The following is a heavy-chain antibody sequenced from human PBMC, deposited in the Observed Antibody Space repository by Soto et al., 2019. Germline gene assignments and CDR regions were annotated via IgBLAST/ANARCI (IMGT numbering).Heavy chain of an antibody. CDR1: GFTFSSYG. V-gene: IGHV3-30*18. CDR2: ISYDGSNK. CDR3: AKDRGAVAVSPTYFAY. D-gene: IGHD6-19*01. Sequence: QVQLVESGGGVVQPGRSLRLSCAASGFTFSSYGMHWVRQAPGKGLEWVAVISYDGSNKYYADSVKGRFTISRDNSKNKLYLQMNSLRAEDTAVYYCAKDRGAVAVSPTYFAYWGQGTLVTVSS. J-gene: IGHJ4*02.